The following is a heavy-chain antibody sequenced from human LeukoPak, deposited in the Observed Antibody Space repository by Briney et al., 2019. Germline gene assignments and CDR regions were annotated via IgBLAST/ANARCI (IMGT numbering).Heavy chain of an antibody. CDR2: VYYSGTT. CDR3: ASLKGGGSGWYGGGYYYYGMDV. V-gene: IGHV4-30-4*01. D-gene: IGHD6-19*01. J-gene: IGHJ6*02. CDR1: GDSISGADYY. Sequence: SETLSLTCTVSGDSISGADYYWTWIRQSPGKGLEWIAYVYYSGTTYYNPSLKSRVTISVDTSKNQFSLKLSSVTAADTAVYYCASLKGGGSGWYGGGYYYYGMDVWGQGTTVTVSS.